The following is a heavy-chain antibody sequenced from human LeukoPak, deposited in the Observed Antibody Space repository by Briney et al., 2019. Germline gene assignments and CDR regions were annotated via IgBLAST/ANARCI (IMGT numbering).Heavy chain of an antibody. V-gene: IGHV3-23*01. D-gene: IGHD3-16*01. CDR3: AKVSVCYGCYLDY. J-gene: IGHJ4*02. Sequence: PGGSLRLPCAASGYTFSSHGLTWVRQAPGKGLEWISTINGAGDNTFYAETVKGRFTISRDNSKSTLYLQMHNLRAEDTAIYYCAKVSVCYGCYLDYWGQGTLVTVS. CDR1: GYTFSSHG. CDR2: INGAGDNT.